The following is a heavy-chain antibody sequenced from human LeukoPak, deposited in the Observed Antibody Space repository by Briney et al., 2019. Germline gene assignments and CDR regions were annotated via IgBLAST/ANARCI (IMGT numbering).Heavy chain of an antibody. D-gene: IGHD5-18*01. CDR1: GFTFSNYW. CDR2: IYSGGST. J-gene: IGHJ4*02. Sequence: PGGSLRLSCAASGFTFSNYWMSWVRQAPGKGLEWVSVIYSGGSTYYADSVKGRFTISRDNSKNTLYLQMNSLRAEDTAVYYCARETRYSYGQYYFDYWGQGTLVTVSS. V-gene: IGHV3-53*01. CDR3: ARETRYSYGQYYFDY.